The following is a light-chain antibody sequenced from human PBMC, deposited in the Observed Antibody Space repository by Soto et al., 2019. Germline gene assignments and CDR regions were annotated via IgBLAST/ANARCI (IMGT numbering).Light chain of an antibody. CDR3: QQHNSYPRT. CDR2: KAS. V-gene: IGKV1-5*03. CDR1: QSIVSW. Sequence: DIQMTQSPSTLSASVGDRVTITCRASQSIVSWLAWYQQKPGKAPKVLIFKASSLESAVPSRYSGSGSGTEFTLTISSLQPDDVPTYYCQQHNSYPRTVGQGTKVEIK. J-gene: IGKJ1*01.